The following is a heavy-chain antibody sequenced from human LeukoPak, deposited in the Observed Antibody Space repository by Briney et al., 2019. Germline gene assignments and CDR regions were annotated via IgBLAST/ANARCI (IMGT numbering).Heavy chain of an antibody. D-gene: IGHD3-22*01. J-gene: IGHJ4*02. CDR1: GFSFSGYA. CDR2: IISSGAGT. CDR3: ARSITMIVVVITSFDY. Sequence: GGSLRLSCAASGFSFSGYAMSWVRQAPGKGLEWVSGIISSGAGTNYADSVRGRFTISRDNSKNTLYLQMNSLRAEDTAVYYCARSITMIVVVITSFDYWGQGTLVTVSS. V-gene: IGHV3-23*01.